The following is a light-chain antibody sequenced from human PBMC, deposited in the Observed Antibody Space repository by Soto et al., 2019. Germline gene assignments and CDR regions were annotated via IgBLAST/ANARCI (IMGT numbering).Light chain of an antibody. CDR3: SSYAGSDNPYV. V-gene: IGLV2-8*01. Sequence: QSALTQPPSASGSPGQSVTISCTGTSGDIGGYDYVSWYQQHPGKAPKLMIYEVTKRPLGVPDRFSGSKSGNTASLTVSGLQAEVEADYYCSSYAGSDNPYVFGIGTKLTVL. CDR1: SGDIGGYDY. J-gene: IGLJ1*01. CDR2: EVT.